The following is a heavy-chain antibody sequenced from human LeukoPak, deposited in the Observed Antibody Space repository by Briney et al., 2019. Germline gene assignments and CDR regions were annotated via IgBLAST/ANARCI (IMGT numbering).Heavy chain of an antibody. Sequence: GGSLRLSCAASGFTFSSYSMTWVRQAPGKGLEWVSSISSSSSYIYYADSVKGRFTISRDNAKNSLYLQMNSLRAEDTAVYYCARDSEPDFWSGYYCLDYWGQGTLVTVSS. D-gene: IGHD3-3*01. V-gene: IGHV3-21*01. J-gene: IGHJ4*02. CDR3: ARDSEPDFWSGYYCLDY. CDR1: GFTFSSYS. CDR2: ISSSSSYI.